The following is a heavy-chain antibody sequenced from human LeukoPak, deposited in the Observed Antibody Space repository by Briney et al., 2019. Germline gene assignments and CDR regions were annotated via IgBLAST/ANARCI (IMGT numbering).Heavy chain of an antibody. CDR2: ISSSSSYI. D-gene: IGHD1-26*01. CDR1: GFTFSSYG. CDR3: ARDAGEGPLVGATDY. Sequence: GGSLRLSCAASGFTFSSYGMHWVRQAPGKGLEWVSSISSSSSYIYYADSVKGRFTISRDNAKNSLYLQMNSLRAEDTAVYYRARDAGEGPLVGATDYWGQGTLVTVSS. J-gene: IGHJ4*02. V-gene: IGHV3-21*01.